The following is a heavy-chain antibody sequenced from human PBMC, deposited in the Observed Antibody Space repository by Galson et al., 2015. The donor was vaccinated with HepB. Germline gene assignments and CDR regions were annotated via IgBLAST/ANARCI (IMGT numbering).Heavy chain of an antibody. CDR3: ARDLSVAGTGYFDY. D-gene: IGHD6-19*01. V-gene: IGHV1-46*01. J-gene: IGHJ4*02. CDR1: GYTFTTYY. Sequence: SVKVSCKASGYTFTTYYIHWVRQAPGQGLEWMGLINPSGGRTTYAQTFQGGLTMTRDTSTNSVYMELSSLRSEDTAVYYCARDLSVAGTGYFDYWGQGTLVTVSS. CDR2: INPSGGRT.